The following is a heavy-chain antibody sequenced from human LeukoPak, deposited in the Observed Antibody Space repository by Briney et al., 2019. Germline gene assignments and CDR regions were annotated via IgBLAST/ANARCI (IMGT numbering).Heavy chain of an antibody. J-gene: IGHJ5*02. CDR3: ARHMTTANNWFDP. CDR1: GYTFTGYY. Sequence: GASVKVCCKASGYTFTGYYMHWVRQAPGQGLEWMGWINPKSGGTNYEQKFQGRVIMTRDTSISTAYMELSRLRSDDTAVYYCARHMTTANNWFDPWGQGTLVTVSS. V-gene: IGHV1-2*02. D-gene: IGHD1-1*01. CDR2: INPKSGGT.